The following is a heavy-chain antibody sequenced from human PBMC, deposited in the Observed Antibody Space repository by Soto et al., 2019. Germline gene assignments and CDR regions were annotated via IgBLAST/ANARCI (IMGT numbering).Heavy chain of an antibody. CDR1: GFMFSSYA. CDR3: AKDGSWGDHYYFDN. CDR2: ISGSGGST. Sequence: GGSLRLSCAVSGFMFSSYAMTWVRQAPGKGLEWVSSISGSGGSTYYSDSVRGRFTISRDNSKKMLYLEMNSLKGDDTAVYYCAKDGSWGDHYYFDNRGQGTLVTVSS. D-gene: IGHD2-21*02. J-gene: IGHJ4*02. V-gene: IGHV3-23*01.